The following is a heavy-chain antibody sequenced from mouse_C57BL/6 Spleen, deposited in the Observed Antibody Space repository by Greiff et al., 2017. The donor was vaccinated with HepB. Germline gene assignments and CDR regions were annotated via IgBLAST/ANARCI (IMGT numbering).Heavy chain of an antibody. Sequence: QVQLQQPGAELVKPGASVKVSCKASGYTFTSYWMHWVKQRPGQGLEWIGRIHPSDSDTNYNQKFKGKATVTVDKSSSTAYMQLSSLTSEDSAVYDYAKVGAYYSNYGGYFDVWGTGTTVTVSS. J-gene: IGHJ1*03. CDR3: AKVGAYYSNYGGYFDV. D-gene: IGHD2-5*01. V-gene: IGHV1-74*01. CDR2: IHPSDSDT. CDR1: GYTFTSYW.